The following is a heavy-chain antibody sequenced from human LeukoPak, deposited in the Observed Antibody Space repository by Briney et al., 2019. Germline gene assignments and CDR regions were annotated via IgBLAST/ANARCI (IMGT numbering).Heavy chain of an antibody. V-gene: IGHV3-30*02. J-gene: IGHJ4*02. CDR2: IRYDGSNK. Sequence: PGGSLRLSCAASGFTFSTYGMHWVRQAPGKGLEWVAFIRYDGSNKYHADSVKGRFTISRDNSKNTPYLQMNSLRAEDTAVYYCAKGHYYNILTGYSVRRGLDYWGQGTLVTVSS. CDR1: GFTFSTYG. CDR3: AKGHYYNILTGYSVRRGLDY. D-gene: IGHD3-9*01.